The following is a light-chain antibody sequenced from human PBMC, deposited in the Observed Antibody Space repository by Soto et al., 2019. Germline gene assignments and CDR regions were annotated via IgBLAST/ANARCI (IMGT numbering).Light chain of an antibody. V-gene: IGLV1-40*01. CDR1: SSNIGAGYD. J-gene: IGLJ3*02. Sequence: QSVLTQPPSVSGAPGQRVTISCTGSSSNIGAGYDVHWYQQLPGTAPKLLIYGNSNRPSGVPDRFSGSKSGTSASLAITGRQAEDGADYYCRADDSSLSGPRVFGGGTKLTVL. CDR3: RADDSSLSGPRV. CDR2: GNS.